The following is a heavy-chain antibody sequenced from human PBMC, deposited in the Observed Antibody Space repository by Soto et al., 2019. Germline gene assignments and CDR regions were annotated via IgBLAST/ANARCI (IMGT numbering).Heavy chain of an antibody. CDR1: GGSISSGDYY. CDR2: IYNSGNT. V-gene: IGHV4-30-4*01. Sequence: QVQLQESGPGLVKPSQTLSLTCSVSGGSISSGDYYWTWIRQPPGKGLEWIGSIYNSGNTYYNPSLKSRVTISLDTSKNQFSLKLSSVTAADTAVYYCVRDGGYNYGPFDCWGQGTLVTVSS. J-gene: IGHJ4*02. CDR3: VRDGGYNYGPFDC. D-gene: IGHD5-18*01.